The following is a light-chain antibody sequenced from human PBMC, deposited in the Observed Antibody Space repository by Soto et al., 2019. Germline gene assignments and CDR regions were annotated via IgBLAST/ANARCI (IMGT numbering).Light chain of an antibody. V-gene: IGKV1-12*01. Sequence: DIQMTQSPSSVSSSVGDTVTITCRASQSISTWLAWYQQKPGTVPKLLIYAASSLQSGVPSRFSGSGAGTEFTLTITSLQPEDFGAYYCQQGDSSPITFGQGTRLDIK. J-gene: IGKJ5*01. CDR3: QQGDSSPIT. CDR2: AAS. CDR1: QSISTW.